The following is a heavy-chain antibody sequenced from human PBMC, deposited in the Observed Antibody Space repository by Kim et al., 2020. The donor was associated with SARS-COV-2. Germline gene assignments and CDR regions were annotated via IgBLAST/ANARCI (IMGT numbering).Heavy chain of an antibody. V-gene: IGHV1-8*01. CDR1: GYTFTSYD. CDR2: MNPNSGNT. J-gene: IGHJ6*02. D-gene: IGHD6-19*01. Sequence: ASVKVSCKASGYTFTSYDINWVRQATGQGLEWMGWMNPNSGNTGYAQKFQGRVTMTRNTSISTAYMELSSLRSEDTAVYYCARVIAVAGTRNFPFYYYYYGMDVWGQGTTVTVSS. CDR3: ARVIAVAGTRNFPFYYYYYGMDV.